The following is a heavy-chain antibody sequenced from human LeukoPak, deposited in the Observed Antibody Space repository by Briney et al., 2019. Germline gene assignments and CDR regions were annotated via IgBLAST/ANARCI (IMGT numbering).Heavy chain of an antibody. CDR1: GFTFSSYS. CDR2: ISSSSSYI. J-gene: IGHJ3*02. Sequence: GGSLRLSCAASGFTFSSYSMNWVRQAPGKGLEWVSSISSSSSYIYYADSVKGRFTISRDNAKNSLYLQMNSLRAEDTAVYYCARAGIVGATYDAFDIWGQGTMVTASS. CDR3: ARAGIVGATYDAFDI. D-gene: IGHD1-26*01. V-gene: IGHV3-21*01.